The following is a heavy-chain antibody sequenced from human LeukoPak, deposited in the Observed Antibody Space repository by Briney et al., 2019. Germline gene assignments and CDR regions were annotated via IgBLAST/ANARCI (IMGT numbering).Heavy chain of an antibody. J-gene: IGHJ4*02. CDR1: GGSISSYY. V-gene: IGHV4-59*01. CDR2: IYYSGST. Sequence: SETLSLTCTVSGGSISSYYWIWIRQPPGKGLEWIGYIYYSGSTNYNPSLKSRVTISVDTSKNQFSLKLSSVTAADTAVYYCARADYGDYLGGYNDWGQGTLVTVSS. CDR3: ARADYGDYLGGYND. D-gene: IGHD4-17*01.